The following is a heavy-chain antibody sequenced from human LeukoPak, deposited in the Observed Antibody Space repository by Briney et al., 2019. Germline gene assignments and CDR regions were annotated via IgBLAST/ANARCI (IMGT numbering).Heavy chain of an antibody. D-gene: IGHD6-6*01. CDR2: IYYSGTT. Sequence: SETLSLTCTVSGDSISSYYWSWIRQPPGKGLEWIGFIYYSGTTKYNPSLKSRVTISADTSKNQFSLKLSSVTAADTAVYYCARQADDSSSSLVYFDYWGQGTLVTVSS. CDR1: GDSISSYY. CDR3: ARQADDSSSSLVYFDY. J-gene: IGHJ4*02. V-gene: IGHV4-59*08.